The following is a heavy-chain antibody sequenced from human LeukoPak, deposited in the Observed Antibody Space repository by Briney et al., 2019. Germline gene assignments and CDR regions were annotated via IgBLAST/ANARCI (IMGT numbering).Heavy chain of an antibody. Sequence: ASVKVSCKASGYSFTRYYMHWVRQAPGQGLEWMGIINPSGGSTTYAQNLQGRVTMTTDTSTSTVYMELSSLRSDDTAVYYCARDWNSGWYGLRSAFDIWGQGTMVTVSS. V-gene: IGHV1-46*01. D-gene: IGHD6-19*01. J-gene: IGHJ3*02. CDR2: INPSGGST. CDR3: ARDWNSGWYGLRSAFDI. CDR1: GYSFTRYY.